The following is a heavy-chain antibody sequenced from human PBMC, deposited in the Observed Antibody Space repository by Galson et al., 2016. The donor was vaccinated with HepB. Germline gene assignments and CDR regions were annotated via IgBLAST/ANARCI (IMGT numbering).Heavy chain of an antibody. CDR3: AIREITKYYFDY. Sequence: TLSLTCTVSGGSINSGGHYWSWIRQLPGRGLEWIGYISYSGNPYYNPSLKTPLATSADTSKNQFSLIMNSVTAADTAVYYCAIREITKYYFDYWGHGTLVTVSS. V-gene: IGHV4-31*01. CDR2: ISYSGNP. D-gene: IGHD1-20*01. J-gene: IGHJ4*03. CDR1: GGSINSGGHY.